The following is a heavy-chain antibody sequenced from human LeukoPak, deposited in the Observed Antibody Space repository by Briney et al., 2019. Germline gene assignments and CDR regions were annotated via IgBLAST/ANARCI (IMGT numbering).Heavy chain of an antibody. CDR2: ISYDGSNK. J-gene: IGHJ4*02. CDR3: VKDNPLDY. Sequence: GGSLRLSCAASGFTFNTYAMHWVRQAPGKGLEWLAVISYDGSNKYYTDSVKGRFTISRDNSKNTLYLQMNSLRAEDTAVYYCVKDNPLDYWGQGTLVIVSS. V-gene: IGHV3-30*04. D-gene: IGHD1-14*01. CDR1: GFTFNTYA.